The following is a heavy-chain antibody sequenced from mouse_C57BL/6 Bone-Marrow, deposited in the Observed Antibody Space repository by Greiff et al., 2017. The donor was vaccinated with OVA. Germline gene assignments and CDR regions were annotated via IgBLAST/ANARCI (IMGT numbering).Heavy chain of an antibody. J-gene: IGHJ1*03. V-gene: IGHV1-9*01. D-gene: IGHD1-1*01. CDR2: ILPGSGST. Sequence: VQLQQSGAELMKPGASVKLSCKATGYTFTGYWIEWVKQRPGHGLEWIGEILPGSGSTNYNEKFKGKATFTADTSSNTAYMQLSSLTTEDSAIYYCARGGPKIYYYGSSFWYFDVWGTGTTVTVSS. CDR3: ARGGPKIYYYGSSFWYFDV. CDR1: GYTFTGYW.